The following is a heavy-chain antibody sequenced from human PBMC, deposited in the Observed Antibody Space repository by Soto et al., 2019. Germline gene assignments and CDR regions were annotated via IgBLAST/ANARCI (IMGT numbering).Heavy chain of an antibody. CDR3: ARDYDFWSASLREWGFDY. CDR1: GYTFTSYG. V-gene: IGHV1-18*04. D-gene: IGHD3-3*01. Sequence: QVQLVQSGAEVKKPGASVKVSCKASGYTFTSYGISWVRQAPGQGLEWMGWISAYNGNTNYAQKLQGRVTMTTDTSTSTAYMELRSLRSDDTAVYYCARDYDFWSASLREWGFDYWGQGTLVTVSS. J-gene: IGHJ4*02. CDR2: ISAYNGNT.